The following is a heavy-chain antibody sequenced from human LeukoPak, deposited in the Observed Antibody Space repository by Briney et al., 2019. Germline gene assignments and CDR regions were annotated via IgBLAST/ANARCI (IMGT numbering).Heavy chain of an antibody. D-gene: IGHD1-26*01. V-gene: IGHV1-18*01. CDR1: GYTFTSYG. CDR3: ARVSIVGAPDDY. J-gene: IGHJ4*02. CDR2: FRAYDGNT. Sequence: GASVKVSCKASGYTFTSYGISWVRQAAGRGLEWVGWFRAYDGNTNHAQKLPGRVTMTTDTSTSTAYMKLRSLESDDTAVYYCARVSIVGAPDDYWGQGTLITVSS.